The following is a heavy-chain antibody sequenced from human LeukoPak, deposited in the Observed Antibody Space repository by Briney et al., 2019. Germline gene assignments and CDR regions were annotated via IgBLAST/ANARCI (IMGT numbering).Heavy chain of an antibody. J-gene: IGHJ4*02. CDR3: ATAQQLATYFNY. D-gene: IGHD6-13*01. V-gene: IGHV1-69-2*01. CDR1: GYSFTDHY. CDR2: VDPEDGET. Sequence: ASGKVSCKVSGYSFTDHYIHWVQQAPGKGLEWMGLVDPEDGETIYAEKFQGRVTITADTSTDTAYMELRSLRSEDTAVYYCATAQQLATYFNYWGQGTLVTVPS.